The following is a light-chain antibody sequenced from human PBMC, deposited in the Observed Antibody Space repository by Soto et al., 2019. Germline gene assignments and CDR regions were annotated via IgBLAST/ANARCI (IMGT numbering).Light chain of an antibody. CDR1: QSISSY. J-gene: IGKJ1*01. CDR3: QQSYITPPWT. CDR2: ATS. Sequence: DIQMTQSPSSLSASVGDRVTITCRASQSISSYLNWYQQRPGKAPKLLIYATSTLHSGVPSRFSGGGSGTDFTLTISSLQPEDFAIYYCQQSYITPPWTFSQGTKVE. V-gene: IGKV1-39*01.